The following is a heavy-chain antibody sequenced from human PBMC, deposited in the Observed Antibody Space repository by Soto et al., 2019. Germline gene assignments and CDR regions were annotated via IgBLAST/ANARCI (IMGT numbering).Heavy chain of an antibody. CDR1: GFTFINAW. J-gene: IGHJ6*02. D-gene: IGHD2-21*02. V-gene: IGHV3-15*07. Sequence: GGSLRLSCAASGFTFINAWMNWVLQAPGKGLEWVGRIKSKTDGGTTDYAAPVKGRFTISRDDSKNTLYLQMNSLKTEDTAVYYCTTDCGGDCQYYYYYGMDVWGQGTTVTVSS. CDR3: TTDCGGDCQYYYYYGMDV. CDR2: IKSKTDGGTT.